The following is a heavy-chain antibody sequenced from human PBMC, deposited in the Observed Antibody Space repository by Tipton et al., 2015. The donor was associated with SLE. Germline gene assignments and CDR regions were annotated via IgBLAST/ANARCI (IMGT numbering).Heavy chain of an antibody. CDR1: GFIFGTYD. V-gene: IGHV3-74*01. D-gene: IGHD3/OR15-3a*01. CDR2: ITSDGSTT. CDR3: ARAFRLGLDSFDI. J-gene: IGHJ3*02. Sequence: GSLRLSCVGSGFIFGTYDMHWVRRAPGKGLVWVSRITSDGSTTTYADSVKGRFTVSRDNAKNTLYLQMNSLRVEDSGVYYCARAFRLGLDSFDIWGQGTTVTVSA.